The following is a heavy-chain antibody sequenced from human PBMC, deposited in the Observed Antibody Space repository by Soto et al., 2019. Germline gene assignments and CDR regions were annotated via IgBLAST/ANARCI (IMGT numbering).Heavy chain of an antibody. Sequence: PGGSLRLSCAASGFTFSSYGMHWVRQAPGKGLEWVAVISYDGSNKYYADSVKGRFTISRDNSKNTLYLQMNSLRAEDTAVYYCAKSQNWNQKNGMDVWGQGTTVTVSS. V-gene: IGHV3-30*18. D-gene: IGHD1-1*01. CDR2: ISYDGSNK. J-gene: IGHJ6*02. CDR3: AKSQNWNQKNGMDV. CDR1: GFTFSSYG.